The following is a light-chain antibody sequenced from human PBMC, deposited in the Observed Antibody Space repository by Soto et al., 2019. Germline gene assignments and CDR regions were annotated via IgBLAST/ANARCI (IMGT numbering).Light chain of an antibody. V-gene: IGKV1-5*01. CDR1: HSVSGW. CDR2: DAC. Sequence: EIHMTQSPSTLSASVGDTVTVTCRASHSVSGWLALYQQKPGAAPMVLFYDACALPRRAQSWCGGSGSGTEFSLTISNLQPDDCATYYCQQDNSYWTFGQGTKVDIK. CDR3: QQDNSYWT. J-gene: IGKJ1*01.